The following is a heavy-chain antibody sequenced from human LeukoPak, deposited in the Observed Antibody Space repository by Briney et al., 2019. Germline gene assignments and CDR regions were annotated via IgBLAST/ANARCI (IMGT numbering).Heavy chain of an antibody. J-gene: IGHJ6*02. CDR1: GGSFSGYY. CDR2: INHSGST. CDR3: AREVSDYYDSSGYAEYYYYGMDV. V-gene: IGHV4-34*01. D-gene: IGHD3-22*01. Sequence: SETLSLTCAVYGGSFSGYYWSWIRQPPGKGLEWIGEINHSGSTSYNPSLKSRVTMSVDTSKNQFSLKLSSVTAADTAVHYCAREVSDYYDSSGYAEYYYYGMDVWGQGATVTVS.